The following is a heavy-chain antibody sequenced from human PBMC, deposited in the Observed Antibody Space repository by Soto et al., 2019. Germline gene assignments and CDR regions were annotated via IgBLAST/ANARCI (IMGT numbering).Heavy chain of an antibody. V-gene: IGHV4-34*01. J-gene: IGHJ4*02. CDR2: INHSGST. Sequence: QVQLQQWGAGLLKPSETLSLTCAVYGGSFSGYYWSWIRQPQGKGLGWIGEINHSGSTNYNPSLKSRVTISVDTSQDQFSLQLSSVTAADTAVYYCARRSSGITVDGSFDYWGQGTMVTASS. CDR1: GGSFSGYY. D-gene: IGHD6-19*01. CDR3: ARRSSGITVDGSFDY.